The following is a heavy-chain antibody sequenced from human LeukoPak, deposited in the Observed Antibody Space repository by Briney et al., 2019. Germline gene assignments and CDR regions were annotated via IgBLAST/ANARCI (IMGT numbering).Heavy chain of an antibody. J-gene: IGHJ4*02. D-gene: IGHD3-10*02. V-gene: IGHV1-69*13. CDR1: GGTFSSYA. Sequence: ASVTVSCTASGGTFSSYAISWVRQAPGQGLEWMGGIIPIFGTANYAQKFQGRVTITADESTSTAYMELSSLRSEDTAVYYCAMFGESFDYWGQGTLVTVSS. CDR2: IIPIFGTA. CDR3: AMFGESFDY.